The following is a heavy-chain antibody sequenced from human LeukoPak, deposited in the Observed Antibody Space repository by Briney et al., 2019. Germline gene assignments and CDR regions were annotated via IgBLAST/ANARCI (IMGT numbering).Heavy chain of an antibody. D-gene: IGHD3-10*01. CDR2: ISGSSSYT. Sequence: GGPLRLSCSASGFIFSNYWMSWIRQAPGEGLEWVSYISGSSSYTNYADSVKGRFTISRDNAKNSLYLQMNSLRAEDTAVYYCAGAHMVRGVYDAFDIWGQGTMVTVSS. J-gene: IGHJ3*02. CDR3: AGAHMVRGVYDAFDI. CDR1: GFIFSNYW. V-gene: IGHV3-11*05.